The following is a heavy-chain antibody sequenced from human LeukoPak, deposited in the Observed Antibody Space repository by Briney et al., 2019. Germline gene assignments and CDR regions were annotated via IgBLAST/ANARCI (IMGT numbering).Heavy chain of an antibody. D-gene: IGHD4-17*01. V-gene: IGHV4-34*01. CDR1: GGSFSGYY. J-gene: IGHJ5*02. Sequence: SETLSLTCAVYGGSFSGYYWSWIRQPPGKGLEWIGEINHSGSTNYNPSLKSRVTISVDTSKNQFSLKLSSVTAADTAVYYCAKYGVQRWFDPWGQGTLVTVPS. CDR2: INHSGST. CDR3: AKYGVQRWFDP.